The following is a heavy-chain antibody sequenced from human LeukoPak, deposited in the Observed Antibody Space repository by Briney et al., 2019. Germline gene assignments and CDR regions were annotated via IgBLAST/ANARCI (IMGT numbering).Heavy chain of an antibody. CDR3: AKTRGYHQYYGMDV. J-gene: IGHJ6*02. CDR1: GFAFSSYA. V-gene: IGHV3-23*01. Sequence: PGGSLRLSCAASGFAFSSYAMSWVRQAPGKGLEWVSGISGSGRTTYYADSVKGRFTISRDNSKNTLYLQMNSLRVEDTAVYHCAKTRGYHQYYGMDVWGQGTTVTVSS. CDR2: ISGSGRTT.